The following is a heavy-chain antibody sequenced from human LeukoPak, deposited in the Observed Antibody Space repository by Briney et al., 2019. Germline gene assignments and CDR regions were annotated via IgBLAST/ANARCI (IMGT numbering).Heavy chain of an antibody. CDR3: AKDQGNGGLTFDY. J-gene: IGHJ4*02. Sequence: GGSLRLSCAASGFIFSNYAISWVRQAPGKGLEWVSFISYSGESAYYADSVEGRFTISRDNSKNTLFLQMNSLRAEDTAVYYCAKDQGNGGLTFDYWGQGSLVTVAS. D-gene: IGHD4-23*01. CDR2: ISYSGESA. V-gene: IGHV3-23*01. CDR1: GFIFSNYA.